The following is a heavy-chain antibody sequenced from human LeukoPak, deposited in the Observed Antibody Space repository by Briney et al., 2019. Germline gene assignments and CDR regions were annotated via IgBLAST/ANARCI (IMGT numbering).Heavy chain of an antibody. J-gene: IGHJ6*03. D-gene: IGHD3-3*01. Sequence: GGSLRLSCAASGCTVSSNYMSWVRQAPGKGLEWVSVIYSGGSTYYADPVKGRFTISRDNSKNTLYLQMNSLRAEDTAVYYCARIHHDFWSGYSDNYYMDVWGKGTTVTVSS. V-gene: IGHV3-66*02. CDR2: IYSGGST. CDR3: ARIHHDFWSGYSDNYYMDV. CDR1: GCTVSSNY.